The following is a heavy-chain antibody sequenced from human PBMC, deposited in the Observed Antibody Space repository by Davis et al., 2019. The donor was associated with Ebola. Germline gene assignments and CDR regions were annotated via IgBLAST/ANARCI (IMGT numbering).Heavy chain of an antibody. CDR3: ARPPMGVYGFDV. D-gene: IGHD1-26*01. J-gene: IGHJ6*02. CDR1: GYTFTSYD. CDR2: MNPNSGNT. V-gene: IGHV1-8*01. Sequence: ASVKVSCKASGYTFTSYDINWVRQATGQGLEWMGWMNPNSGNTGYTQKFQGRVTMTRNTSISTAYMELSSLRSEDTAVYYCARPPMGVYGFDVWGQGTTVIVSS.